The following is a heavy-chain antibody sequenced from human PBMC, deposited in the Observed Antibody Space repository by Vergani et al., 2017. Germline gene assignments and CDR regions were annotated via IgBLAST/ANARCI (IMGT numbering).Heavy chain of an antibody. J-gene: IGHJ5*02. CDR2: IYYSGST. Sequence: QVQLQESGPGLVKPSQTPSLTCTVSGGSISSGDYYWSWIRQPPGKGLEWIGYIYYSGSTYYNPSLKSRVTISVDTSKNQFSLKLSSVTAADTAVYYCARDQASGYCSGSSCYLGWFDPWGQGTLVTVSS. CDR1: GGSISSGDYY. CDR3: ARDQASGYCSGSSCYLGWFDP. V-gene: IGHV4-30-4*01. D-gene: IGHD2-15*01.